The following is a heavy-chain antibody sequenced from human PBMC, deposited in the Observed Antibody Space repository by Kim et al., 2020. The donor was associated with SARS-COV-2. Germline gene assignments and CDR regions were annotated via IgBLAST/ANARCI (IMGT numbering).Heavy chain of an antibody. CDR3: AGDYYDRSGYYKSPYY. CDR1: GYTFSSYG. D-gene: IGHD3-22*01. Sequence: ASVKVSCKASGYTFSSYGLAWVRQAPGQGLEWRGWISAYTANTHYSQKFQGRVTMTTDTSTNTVYMELRSLRSDDTAVYYCAGDYYDRSGYYKSPYYWGQ. CDR2: ISAYTANT. J-gene: IGHJ4*02. V-gene: IGHV1-18*01.